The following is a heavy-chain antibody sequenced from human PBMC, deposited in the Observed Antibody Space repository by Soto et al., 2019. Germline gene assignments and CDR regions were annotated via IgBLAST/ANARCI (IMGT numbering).Heavy chain of an antibody. CDR1: AFTSSPDG. D-gene: IGHD3-22*01. V-gene: IGHV3-33*01. CDR3: ARDTGDYYDSSGYRNDAFDI. Sequence: SAASAFTSSPDGTHWVRQAPGKGLEWVAVIWYDGSNKYYADSVKGRFTISRDNSKNTLYLQMNSLRAEDTAVYYCARDTGDYYDSSGYRNDAFDIWGQGTMVTVSS. J-gene: IGHJ3*02. CDR2: IWYDGSNK.